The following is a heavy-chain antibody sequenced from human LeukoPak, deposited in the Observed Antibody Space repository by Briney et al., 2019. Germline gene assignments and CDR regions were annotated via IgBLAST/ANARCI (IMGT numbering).Heavy chain of an antibody. CDR1: GGIFSSYT. CDR3: AHSGSYYQYYYGMDV. J-gene: IGHJ6*02. V-gene: IGHV1-69*02. Sequence: GASVTVSCKACGGIFSSYTSSGLRPARGRGVEWVGRIIHILGIANYAQKFQGRVTITADKSTSPAYMELSSLRSEDTAVYYCAHSGSYYQYYYGMDVWGQGTTVTVSS. CDR2: IIHILGIA. D-gene: IGHD3-10*01.